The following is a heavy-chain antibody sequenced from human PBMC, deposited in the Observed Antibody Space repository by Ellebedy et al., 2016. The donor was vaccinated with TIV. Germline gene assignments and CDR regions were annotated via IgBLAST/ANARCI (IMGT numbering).Heavy chain of an antibody. Sequence: SLKISRAASGFTFDAYAMHWVRQAPEKGLEWVSGINWNSVNIDYADSVKGRFTISRDNAKNTLYLQMNSLRPEDTAFYYCVKDSLIAAMDIFEYFQHWGQGTLVTVSS. CDR3: VKDSLIAAMDIFEYFQH. D-gene: IGHD6-13*01. V-gene: IGHV3-9*01. J-gene: IGHJ1*01. CDR1: GFTFDAYA. CDR2: INWNSVNI.